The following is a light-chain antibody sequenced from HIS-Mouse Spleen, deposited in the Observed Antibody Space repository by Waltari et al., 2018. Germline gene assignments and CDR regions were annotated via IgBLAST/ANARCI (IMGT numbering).Light chain of an antibody. J-gene: IGKJ2*01. V-gene: IGKV3-11*01. CDR3: QQRSNSYT. CDR1: QSVSSY. CDR2: DAS. Sequence: EIVLTQSPATLSLSPGERATLSCRASQSVSSYLAWYQQNPGQAPRLLIYDASNRATGIPARFSGSGSGTDFTLTISSLEPEDFAVYYCQQRSNSYTFGQGTKLEIK.